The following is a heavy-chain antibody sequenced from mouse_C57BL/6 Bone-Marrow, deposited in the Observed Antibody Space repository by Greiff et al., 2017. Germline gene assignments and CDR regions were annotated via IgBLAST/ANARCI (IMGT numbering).Heavy chain of an antibody. CDR1: GYTFTSYW. CDR2: IHPISGST. CDR3: AATYRVPMDY. D-gene: IGHD5-1*01. Sequence: QVQLQQPGAELVKPGASVKLSCKASGYTFTSYWMHWVKQRPGQGLEWIGMIHPISGSTNYNEKFKSKATLTVDKSSSTAYMQLSSLTSEDSAVYYCAATYRVPMDYWGQGTSVTVSS. J-gene: IGHJ4*01. V-gene: IGHV1-64*01.